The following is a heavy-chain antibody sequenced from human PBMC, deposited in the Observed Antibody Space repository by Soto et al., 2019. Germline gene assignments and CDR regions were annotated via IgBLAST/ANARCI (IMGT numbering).Heavy chain of an antibody. V-gene: IGHV3-66*01. CDR3: SRGGSCFDFFEF. D-gene: IGHD5-12*01. CDR1: GFTVNSSY. J-gene: IGHJ4*02. Sequence: ESGGGLVQPGGSLRLSCVGSGFTVNSSYMSWVRQAPGKCPEWVSLIHTNGNTYYADSVKGRFTISRDNSKNTLYLQINSLRAEDPALYFWSRGGSCFDFFEFWGQGTLVTVSS. CDR2: IHTNGNT.